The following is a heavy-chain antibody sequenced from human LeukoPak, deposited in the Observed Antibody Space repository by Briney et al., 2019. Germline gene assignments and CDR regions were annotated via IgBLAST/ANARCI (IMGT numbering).Heavy chain of an antibody. CDR2: IYYTGRT. Sequence: SETLSLTCTVSGGSITSSSYNWGWIRQPPGKGLEWIGTIYYTGRTFYNPSLNSRVTMSVDTSKNQFSLKLSSVTAPDTAVYYCARQGLPTGEGDFDYWGQGTLVTVSS. CDR1: GGSITSSSYN. CDR3: ARQGLPTGEGDFDY. J-gene: IGHJ4*02. V-gene: IGHV4-39*01. D-gene: IGHD7-27*01.